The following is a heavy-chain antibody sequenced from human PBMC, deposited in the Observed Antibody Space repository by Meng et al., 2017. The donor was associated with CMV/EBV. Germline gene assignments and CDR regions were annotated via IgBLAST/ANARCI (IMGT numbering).Heavy chain of an antibody. V-gene: IGHV1-69*02. CDR3: ASGGDITFGVVIMSHYYYYGMDV. CDR1: GGTFSSYT. CDR2: IIPILGVA. D-gene: IGHD3-3*01. Sequence: SVKVSCKASGGTFSSYTISWVRQAPGQGLEWMGRIIPILGVANYAQKFQGRVTITADKSTSTAYMELSSLRSEDTAVYYCASGGDITFGVVIMSHYYYYGMDVWGQGTTVTVSS. J-gene: IGHJ6*02.